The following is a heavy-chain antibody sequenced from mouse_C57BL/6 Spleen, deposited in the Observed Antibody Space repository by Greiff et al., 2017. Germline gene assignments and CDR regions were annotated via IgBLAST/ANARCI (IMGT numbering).Heavy chain of an antibody. V-gene: IGHV1-26*01. J-gene: IGHJ4*01. CDR3: ARFVAMDY. Sequence: VQLQQSGPELVKPGASVKISCKASGYTFTDYYMNWVKQSHGKSLEWIGDINPNNGGTSYNQKFKGKATLTVDKSSSTAYMELRSLTSEDSAVYYCARFVAMDYWGQGTSVTVSS. CDR1: GYTFTDYY. CDR2: INPNNGGT.